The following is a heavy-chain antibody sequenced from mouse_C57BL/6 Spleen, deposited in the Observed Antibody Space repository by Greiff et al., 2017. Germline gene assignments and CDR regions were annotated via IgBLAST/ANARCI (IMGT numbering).Heavy chain of an antibody. D-gene: IGHD1-1*01. CDR1: GYAFSSYW. V-gene: IGHV1-80*01. J-gene: IGHJ2*01. CDR3: ARRNYYYGSVFDY. Sequence: VKLVESGAELVKPGASVKISCKASGYAFSSYWMNWVKQRPGKGLEWIGQIYPGDGDTNYNGKFKGKATLTADKSSSTAYMQLSSLTSEDSAVYFCARRNYYYGSVFDYWGQGTTLTVSS. CDR2: IYPGDGDT.